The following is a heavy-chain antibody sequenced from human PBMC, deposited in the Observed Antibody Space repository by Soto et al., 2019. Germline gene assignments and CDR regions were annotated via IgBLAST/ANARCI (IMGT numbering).Heavy chain of an antibody. CDR1: GFTFSSYA. CDR3: AKYQPMTQPRPYFDF. Sequence: EVQLLESGGDLIQPGGSLRLSCAASGFTFSSYAMSWVRQAPGKGLGWVSAISSSGVSTFYADSVKGRFTISRDNSRNTLYRQMNSLRAEDTAIYYCAKYQPMTQPRPYFDFWGQGSLVTVSS. J-gene: IGHJ4*02. CDR2: ISSSGVST. D-gene: IGHD3-22*01. V-gene: IGHV3-23*01.